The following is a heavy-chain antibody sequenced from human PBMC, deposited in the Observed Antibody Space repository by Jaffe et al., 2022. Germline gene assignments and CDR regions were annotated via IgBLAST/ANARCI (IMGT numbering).Heavy chain of an antibody. CDR2: LSGPGGGT. CDR3: AKNRDYGDWRLSFDY. Sequence: EVQLLESGGGLVQPGGSLRLSCAASGFTFSSYPMSWVRQAPGKGLEWVSGLSGPGGGTYYVDSVKGRFTISRDNSKNTLYLHMNSARAEDTAVYYCAKNRDYGDWRLSFDYWGQGALVTVSS. J-gene: IGHJ4*02. D-gene: IGHD4-17*01. V-gene: IGHV3-23*01. CDR1: GFTFSSYP.